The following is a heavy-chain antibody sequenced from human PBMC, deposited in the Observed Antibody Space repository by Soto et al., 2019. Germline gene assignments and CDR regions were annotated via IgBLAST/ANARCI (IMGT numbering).Heavy chain of an antibody. CDR3: ARARDIVVVPAATASSVYMDV. CDR2: IIPILGIA. V-gene: IGHV1-69*02. D-gene: IGHD2-2*01. CDR1: GGTFSSYT. J-gene: IGHJ6*03. Sequence: GASVKVSCKASGGTFSSYTISWVRQAPGQGLEWMGRIIPILGIANYAQKFPGRVTITADKSTSTAYMELSSLRSEDTAVYYCARARDIVVVPAATASSVYMDVWGKGTTVTVSS.